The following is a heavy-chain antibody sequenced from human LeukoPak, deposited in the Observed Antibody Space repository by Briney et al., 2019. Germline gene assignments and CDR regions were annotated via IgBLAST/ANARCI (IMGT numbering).Heavy chain of an antibody. CDR3: ARDRYDILTGYYTGTDY. CDR2: IYYSGST. CDR1: GGSISSGSYY. Sequence: SETLSLTCTVSGGSISSGSYYWSWIRQHPGKGLEWIGYIYYSGSTYYNPSLKSRVTISVDTSKNQFSLKLSSVTAADTAVYYCARDRYDILTGYYTGTDYWGQGTLVTVSS. V-gene: IGHV4-31*03. D-gene: IGHD3-9*01. J-gene: IGHJ4*02.